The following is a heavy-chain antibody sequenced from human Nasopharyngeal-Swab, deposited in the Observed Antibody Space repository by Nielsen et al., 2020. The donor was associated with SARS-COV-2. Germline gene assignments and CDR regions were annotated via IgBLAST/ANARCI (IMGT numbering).Heavy chain of an antibody. CDR1: GGSISSYY. CDR2: IYYSGST. D-gene: IGHD5-18*01. J-gene: IGHJ1*01. Sequence: SETLSLTCTVSGGSISSYYWSWIRQPPGKGLEWIGYIYYSGSTNYNPSLKSRVTISVDTSKNQFSLKLSSVTAADTAVYYCARGYSYGECFQHWGQGTLVTVSS. V-gene: IGHV4-59*01. CDR3: ARGYSYGECFQH.